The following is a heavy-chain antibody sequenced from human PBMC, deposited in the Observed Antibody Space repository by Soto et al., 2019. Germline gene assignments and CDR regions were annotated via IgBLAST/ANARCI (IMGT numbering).Heavy chain of an antibody. CDR1: GGSFSVSY. CDR3: ATYGANSHY. J-gene: IGHJ4*02. V-gene: IGHV4-34*01. D-gene: IGHD4-17*01. CDR2: INHSGAT. Sequence: SETLSLTCAVSGGSFSVSYWSWIRQPPGKGLEWIGEINHSGATNYNPSLKSRVTISVDTSKNQFSLKLSSVTAADTALYFCATYGANSHYWGQGTLVTVSS.